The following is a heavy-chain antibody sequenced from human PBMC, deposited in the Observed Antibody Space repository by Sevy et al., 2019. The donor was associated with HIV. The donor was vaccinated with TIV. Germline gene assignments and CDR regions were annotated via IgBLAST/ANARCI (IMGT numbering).Heavy chain of an antibody. CDR1: GFSVTNAW. CDR3: CAVTAVELGYYCHVDL. D-gene: IGHD2-21*02. J-gene: IGHJ6*01. CDR2: IKSKTDGELL. V-gene: IGHV3-15*01. Sequence: GGSLRLSCAASGFSVTNAWMSWVRQAPGKGLEWVGRIKSKTDGELLVYAAPVEGRFTNARDDPRTRLYLQMNSLKSEDRGVYYCCAVTAVELGYYCHVDLWGQGTTVTVSS.